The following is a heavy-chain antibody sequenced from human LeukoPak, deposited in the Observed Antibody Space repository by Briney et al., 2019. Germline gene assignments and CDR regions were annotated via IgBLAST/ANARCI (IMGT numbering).Heavy chain of an antibody. CDR1: GYTFATFG. D-gene: IGHD2-2*01. CDR3: ARVASTTCDCPDYFDY. V-gene: IGHV1-18*01. J-gene: IGHJ4*02. Sequence: ASVKVSCKASGYTFATFGITWVRQAPGQGLEWMGWISAYTGNTNYAPKFQGRVTMTTDTSTSTAHMELRSLTSDDTAVYYCARVASTTCDCPDYFDYWGQGNLVTVSS. CDR2: ISAYTGNT.